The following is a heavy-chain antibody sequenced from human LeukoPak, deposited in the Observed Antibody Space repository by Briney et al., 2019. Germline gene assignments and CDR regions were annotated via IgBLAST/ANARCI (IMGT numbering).Heavy chain of an antibody. CDR1: GFTFSSFW. V-gene: IGHV3-7*04. Sequence: GRTLRLSRAASGFTFSSFWMTWVRRAPGKGLESVANIRQDGSAKYYMDSVKGRFTISRDNAKNSLCLQLNRLRAEYTAVYYCARDYYASGSHDSWGQGALVTVSS. CDR3: ARDYYASGSHDS. J-gene: IGHJ4*02. D-gene: IGHD3-10*01. CDR2: IRQDGSAK.